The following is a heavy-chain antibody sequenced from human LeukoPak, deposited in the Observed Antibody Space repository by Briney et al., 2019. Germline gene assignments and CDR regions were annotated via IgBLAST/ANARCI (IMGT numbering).Heavy chain of an antibody. J-gene: IGHJ4*02. Sequence: SETLSLTCAVYGGSFSGYYWSWIRQPPGQGLEWIGEINHSGSTNYNPSLKSRVAISVDTSKSQFSLKLSSVTAADTAVYYCARGVTYYYGSGSYYMFDYWSQGTLVTVSS. D-gene: IGHD3-10*01. CDR1: GGSFSGYY. CDR2: INHSGST. V-gene: IGHV4-34*01. CDR3: ARGVTYYYGSGSYYMFDY.